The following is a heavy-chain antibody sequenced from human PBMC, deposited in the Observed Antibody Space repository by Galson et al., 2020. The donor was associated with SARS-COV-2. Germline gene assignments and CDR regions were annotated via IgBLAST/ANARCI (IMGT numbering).Heavy chain of an antibody. J-gene: IGHJ3*02. CDR3: ARPKYSTSWYGDAFDI. V-gene: IGHV5-51*01. D-gene: IGHD6-13*01. CDR1: GYRFTTYW. Sequence: GESLKISCQGSGYRFTTYWIGWVRQMPGKGLEWMGSIYPGDSQTRYSPSFQGQVTVSADKSINTAYLQWSSLKASDTAIYYCARPKYSTSWYGDAFDIWGQGKMVTVSS. CDR2: IYPGDSQT.